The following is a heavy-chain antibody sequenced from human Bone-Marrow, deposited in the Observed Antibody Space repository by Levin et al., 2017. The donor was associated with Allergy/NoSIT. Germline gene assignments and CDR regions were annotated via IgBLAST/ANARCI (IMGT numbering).Heavy chain of an antibody. V-gene: IGHV3-33*01. J-gene: IGHJ6*02. D-gene: IGHD1-20*01. CDR2: IWYDGSNK. CDR1: GFTFSSYG. CDR3: ARDESNWIAGYYYGMDV. Sequence: PGGSLRLSCAASGFTFSSYGMHWVRQAPGKGLEWVAVIWYDGSNKYYADSVKGRFTISRDNSKNTLYLQMNSLRAEDTAVYYCARDESNWIAGYYYGMDVWGQGTTVTVSS.